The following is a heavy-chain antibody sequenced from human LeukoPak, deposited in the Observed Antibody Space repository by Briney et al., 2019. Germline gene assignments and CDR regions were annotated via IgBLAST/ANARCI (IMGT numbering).Heavy chain of an antibody. CDR1: GFTFNYAW. J-gene: IGHJ4*02. Sequence: GGSLRLSCAASGFTFNYAWMSWVRQAPGKGLEWVAVISYDGSNKYYADSVKGRFTISRDNSKDTLYLQMNSLRAEDTAVYYCSLAATTFDYWGQGTLVTVSS. V-gene: IGHV3-30*03. D-gene: IGHD1-1*01. CDR3: SLAATTFDY. CDR2: ISYDGSNK.